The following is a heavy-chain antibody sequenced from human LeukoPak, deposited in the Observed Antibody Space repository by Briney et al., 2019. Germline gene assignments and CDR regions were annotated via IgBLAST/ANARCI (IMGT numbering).Heavy chain of an antibody. CDR3: ARSIRDIVVVVAATRGRYFDY. J-gene: IGHJ4*02. CDR1: GGSFSGYY. D-gene: IGHD2-15*01. CDR2: INHSGST. V-gene: IGHV4-34*01. Sequence: SETLSLTCAVYGGSFSGYYWSWIRQPPGKGLEWIGEINHSGSTNYNPSLKSRVTISVDTSKNQFSLKLSSVTAADTAVYYCARSIRDIVVVVAATRGRYFDYWGQGALVTVSS.